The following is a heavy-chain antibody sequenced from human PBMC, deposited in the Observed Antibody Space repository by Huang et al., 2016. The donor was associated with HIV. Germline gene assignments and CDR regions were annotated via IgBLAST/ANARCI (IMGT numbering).Heavy chain of an antibody. CDR1: GFTFSTDN. J-gene: IGHJ4*02. D-gene: IGHD1-26*01. V-gene: IGHV3-48*02. Sequence: EVQLVESGGGLVQPGGSLRLSCVASGFTFSTDNMNWVRQGRGKGLEWVSYIGISLITIYYADSVKGRFTISRDKSKTALYLPMNSLSDEDTAVYYCARVSHSGSSYITYWGQGALVSVSS. CDR2: IGISLITI. CDR3: ARVSHSGSSYITY.